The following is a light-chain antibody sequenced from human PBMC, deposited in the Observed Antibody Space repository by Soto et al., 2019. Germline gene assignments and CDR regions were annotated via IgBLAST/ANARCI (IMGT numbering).Light chain of an antibody. Sequence: EVVLTQSPGTLSLSPGERATLSCRASQSVNSNSLAWYQQKPGQAPRVFIYGASTRATGIPDRFSGSGSGTDFTLTISRLEPEDFAVFYCQQYGSSITFGQGTRLEIK. CDR3: QQYGSSIT. CDR2: GAS. V-gene: IGKV3-20*01. J-gene: IGKJ5*01. CDR1: QSVNSNS.